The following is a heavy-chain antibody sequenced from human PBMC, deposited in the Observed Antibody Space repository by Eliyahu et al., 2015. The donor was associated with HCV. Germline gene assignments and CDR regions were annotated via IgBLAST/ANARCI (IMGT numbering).Heavy chain of an antibody. J-gene: IGHJ4*02. CDR2: ISSSSSTI. V-gene: IGHV3-48*02. CDR3: AKTLGYSYGYSPRAFDY. CDR1: GFTFSSYX. D-gene: IGHD5-18*01. Sequence: EVQLVESGGGLVQPGGSLRLSCAASGFTFSSYXMNWVRQAPGKGLEWVSYISSSSSTIYYADSVKGRFTISRDNAKNSLYLQMNSLRDEDTAVYYCAKTLGYSYGYSPRAFDYWGQGTLVTVSS.